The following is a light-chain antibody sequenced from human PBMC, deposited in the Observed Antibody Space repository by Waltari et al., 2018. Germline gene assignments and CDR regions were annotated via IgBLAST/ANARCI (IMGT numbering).Light chain of an antibody. CDR2: DVS. Sequence: QSALTQPASVSGSPGQSITISCTGTSSDVGAYKYVSWYQQHPGKAPKLIIYDVSNRPSGVSTRVYGSKSGDAAPLTIASHQAEDEAYYYCSPYPSNSTPYVFGTGTKVSVL. CDR3: SPYPSNSTPYV. J-gene: IGLJ1*01. V-gene: IGLV2-14*03. CDR1: SSDVGAYKY.